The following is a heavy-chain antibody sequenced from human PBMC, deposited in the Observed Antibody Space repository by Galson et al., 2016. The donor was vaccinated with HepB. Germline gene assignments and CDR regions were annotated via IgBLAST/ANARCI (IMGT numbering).Heavy chain of an antibody. V-gene: IGHV4-39*01. CDR2: VLYTGST. D-gene: IGHD1-26*01. CDR3: ARGLGRYFFYYMDV. Sequence: ETLSLTCDVSGGSIKNASSYWGWIRQSPGQGLEWIGTVLYTGSTYYSPSFKSRVIISIDTSRSQFSLRLSSVTASDTAMYFCARGLGRYFFYYMDVWGRGTTVTVSS. CDR1: GGSIKNASSY. J-gene: IGHJ6*03.